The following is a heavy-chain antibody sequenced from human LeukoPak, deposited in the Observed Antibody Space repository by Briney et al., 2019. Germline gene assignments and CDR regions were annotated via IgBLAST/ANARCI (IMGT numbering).Heavy chain of an antibody. D-gene: IGHD3-22*01. V-gene: IGHV1-2*02. CDR1: GYTFIGYY. CDR2: INPDSGGT. J-gene: IGHJ4*02. CDR3: ARRMAESYYDSSGYPSLGY. Sequence: ASVKVSCKASGYTFIGYYMHWVRQAPGQGLEWMGWINPDSGGTNYAQQFQGRVTMTRDTSISTAYMVLSRLTSDDTGVYYCARRMAESYYDSSGYPSLGYWGQGTLVTVSS.